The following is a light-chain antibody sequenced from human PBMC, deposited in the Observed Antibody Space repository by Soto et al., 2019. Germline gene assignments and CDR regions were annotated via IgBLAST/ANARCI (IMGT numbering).Light chain of an antibody. V-gene: IGLV2-14*03. CDR1: TSDVGAYNY. J-gene: IGLJ3*02. CDR2: DVT. Sequence: QSVLTQPASVSGSLGQSITISCTGTTSDVGAYNYVSWYQQHPGKAPQLVIYDVTNRPSGVSNRFSGSKSGNTASLTISGLQAEDEADYYCSSYTSSSTLVFGGGTKLT. CDR3: SSYTSSSTLV.